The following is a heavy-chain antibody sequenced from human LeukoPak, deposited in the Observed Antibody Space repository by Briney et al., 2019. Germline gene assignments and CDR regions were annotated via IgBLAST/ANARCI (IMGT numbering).Heavy chain of an antibody. V-gene: IGHV1-24*01. Sequence: GASVKVSCKVSGYTLTELSMHWVRQAPGKGLEWMGGYDPEDGETIYAQKFQGRVTMTEDTSTDTAYMELSSLRSEDTAVYYCAPHPRWLPLSVSGDYWGQGTLVTVSS. J-gene: IGHJ4*02. CDR2: YDPEDGET. D-gene: IGHD5-12*01. CDR3: APHPRWLPLSVSGDY. CDR1: GYTLTELS.